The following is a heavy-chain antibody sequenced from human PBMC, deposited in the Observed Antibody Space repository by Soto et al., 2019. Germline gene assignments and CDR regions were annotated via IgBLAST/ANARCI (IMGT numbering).Heavy chain of an antibody. Sequence: GGSLRLSCAASGFTFSSYGMHWVRQAPGKGLEWVAVIWYDGSNKYYADSVKGRFTISRDNSKNTLYLQMNSLRAEDTAAYYCARDSRYCSSTSCYTFDYWGQGTMVPVYS. CDR3: ARDSRYCSSTSCYTFDY. CDR2: IWYDGSNK. CDR1: GFTFSSYG. V-gene: IGHV3-33*01. J-gene: IGHJ4*02. D-gene: IGHD2-2*01.